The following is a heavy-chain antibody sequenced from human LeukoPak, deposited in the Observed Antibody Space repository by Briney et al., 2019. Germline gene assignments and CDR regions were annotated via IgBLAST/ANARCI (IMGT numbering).Heavy chain of an antibody. Sequence: ASVKVSCKASGYTFTSYGISWLRQAPGQGLEWMGWISAYNGNTNYAQKLRGRVTMTTDTSTSTAYMELRSLRSDDTAVYYCARDYLAYCGGDCYSGYDYWGQGTLVTVSS. D-gene: IGHD2-21*02. CDR3: ARDYLAYCGGDCYSGYDY. CDR2: ISAYNGNT. V-gene: IGHV1-18*01. CDR1: GYTFTSYG. J-gene: IGHJ4*02.